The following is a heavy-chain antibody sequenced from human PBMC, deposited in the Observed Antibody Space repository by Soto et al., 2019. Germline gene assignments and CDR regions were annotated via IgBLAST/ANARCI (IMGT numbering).Heavy chain of an antibody. Sequence: GESLKISCKGSGYSFTSYWISWVRQMPGKGLEWMGRIDPSDSYTNYSPSFQGHVTISADKSISTAYLQWSSLKASDTAMYYCARQGGRGTTRGYYYYYGMDVWGQGPTVTVSS. CDR3: ARQGGRGTTRGYYYYYGMDV. V-gene: IGHV5-10-1*01. CDR1: GYSFTSYW. D-gene: IGHD3-16*01. J-gene: IGHJ6*02. CDR2: IDPSDSYT.